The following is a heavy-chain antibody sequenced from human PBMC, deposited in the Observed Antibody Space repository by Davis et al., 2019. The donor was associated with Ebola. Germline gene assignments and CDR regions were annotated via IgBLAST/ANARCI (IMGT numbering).Heavy chain of an antibody. CDR1: GFTFSSYA. CDR2: IYSGGST. J-gene: IGHJ3*02. D-gene: IGHD4-23*01. V-gene: IGHV3-66*02. CDR3: AREGSYGGNLEGAFDI. Sequence: PGGSLRLSCAASGFTFSSYAMSWVRQAPGKGLEWVSVIYSGGSTYYADSVKGRFTISRDNSKNTLYLQMNSLRAEDTAVYYCAREGSYGGNLEGAFDIWGQGTMVTVSS.